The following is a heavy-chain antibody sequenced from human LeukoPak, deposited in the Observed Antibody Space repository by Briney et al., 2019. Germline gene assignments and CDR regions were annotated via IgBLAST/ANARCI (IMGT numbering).Heavy chain of an antibody. CDR1: GFTFSSHG. Sequence: PGGSLRLSCVASGFTFSSHGMHWVRQAPGKGLEWVAFILYDGSSEYYADSVKGRFSISRDNSKNTLYLQMNSLRTEDTAVYYCAKGGGGTGFDYWGQGTLVTVSS. CDR2: ILYDGSSE. V-gene: IGHV3-30*18. J-gene: IGHJ4*02. D-gene: IGHD1-26*01. CDR3: AKGGGGTGFDY.